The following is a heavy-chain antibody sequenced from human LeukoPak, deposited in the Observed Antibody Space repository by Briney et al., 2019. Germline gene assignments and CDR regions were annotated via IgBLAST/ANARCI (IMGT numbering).Heavy chain of an antibody. D-gene: IGHD5-18*01. CDR2: SSANNGNT. V-gene: IGHV1-18*01. Sequence: ASVTVSCTTSGYIFSSYGISWVRQAPGQGLEWMGWSSANNGNTNYAQKLQGRVTMTKDTSTNTAYMELRSLRVDDTAVYYCARDGYSYGYWMYYFDYWGQGTLVTVSS. J-gene: IGHJ4*02. CDR1: GYIFSSYG. CDR3: ARDGYSYGYWMYYFDY.